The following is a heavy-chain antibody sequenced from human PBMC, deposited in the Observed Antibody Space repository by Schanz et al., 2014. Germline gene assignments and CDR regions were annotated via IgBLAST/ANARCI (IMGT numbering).Heavy chain of an antibody. Sequence: QVQLVQSAPEVKKPGASVRLSCEASGYTFTTYYIHWVRQAPGQGLEWMGKINPSSGTTRIAQNFQGRLTVTRDTSASTVNMELSSLRSEDTAVYYCAKSQGSSFDSWGQGTLVTVSS. D-gene: IGHD6-13*01. CDR1: GYTFTTYY. CDR3: AKSQGSSFDS. CDR2: INPSSGTT. J-gene: IGHJ4*02. V-gene: IGHV1-46*01.